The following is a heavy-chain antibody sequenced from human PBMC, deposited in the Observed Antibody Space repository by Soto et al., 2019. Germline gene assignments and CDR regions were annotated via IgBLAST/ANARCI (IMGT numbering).Heavy chain of an antibody. CDR3: ARDQGSGSRKWGDYYYYGMDV. Sequence: QVQLVQSGAEVKKPGASVKVSCKASGYTFTSYGISWVRQAPGQGLEWMGWISAYNGNTNYAQKLQGRVTMTTDTSTXXAXMXXRSRRSDDTAVYYGARDQGSGSRKWGDYYYYGMDVWGQGTTVTVSS. V-gene: IGHV1-18*01. J-gene: IGHJ6*02. CDR1: GYTFTSYG. CDR2: ISAYNGNT. D-gene: IGHD3-10*01.